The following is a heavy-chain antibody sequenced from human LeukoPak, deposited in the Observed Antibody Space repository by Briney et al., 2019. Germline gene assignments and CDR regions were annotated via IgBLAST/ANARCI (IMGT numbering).Heavy chain of an antibody. Sequence: SETLSLTCTVSGGSISSYYWSWIRQPPGKGLEWIGYIYTSGSTNYNPSLKSRVTISVDTSKNQFSLKLSSVTAADTAVYYCARAYYYDSSGYHPQPQYYFDYWGQGTLVTVSS. V-gene: IGHV4-4*09. CDR2: IYTSGST. J-gene: IGHJ4*02. CDR3: ARAYYYDSSGYHPQPQYYFDY. D-gene: IGHD3-22*01. CDR1: GGSISSYY.